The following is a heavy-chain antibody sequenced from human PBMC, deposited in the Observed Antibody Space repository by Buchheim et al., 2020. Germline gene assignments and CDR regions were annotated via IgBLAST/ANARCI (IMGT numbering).Heavy chain of an antibody. CDR1: GFTFSSYW. Sequence: EVQLVESGGGLVQPGGSLRLSCAASGFTFSSYWMHWVRQAPGKGLVWVSRINSDGSSTSYADSVKGRFTISRDNAKNSLYLQMNRLSAEETAMYYCARDSYDDYSWGRADYYYDGIDVWGQGTT. V-gene: IGHV3-74*01. CDR2: INSDGSST. CDR3: ARDSYDDYSWGRADYYYDGIDV. D-gene: IGHD3-16*01. J-gene: IGHJ6*02.